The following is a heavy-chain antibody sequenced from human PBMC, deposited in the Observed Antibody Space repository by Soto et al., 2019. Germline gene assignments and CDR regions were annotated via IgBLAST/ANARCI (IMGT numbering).Heavy chain of an antibody. CDR3: TRGGSGYSSTWAAY. V-gene: IGHV4-59*01. J-gene: IGHJ4*02. CDR1: GVSIRSYY. D-gene: IGHD6-13*01. CDR2: ISHSGST. Sequence: QVQLQESGPGLVKPSETLSLTCSVSGVSIRSYYWSWFRQPPAKGLEWIGYISHSGSTRYNPSLKSRVTMSMDTPRNQFSLRMTSVTSADTAFYYCTRGGSGYSSTWAAYWGQGTLVTVSS.